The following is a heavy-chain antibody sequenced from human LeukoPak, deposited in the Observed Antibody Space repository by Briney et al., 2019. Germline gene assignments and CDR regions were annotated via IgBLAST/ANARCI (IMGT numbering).Heavy chain of an antibody. CDR1: GYTFTSYY. D-gene: IGHD6-13*01. CDR3: ARGKDSSSWYWFAFDI. Sequence: GSVKVSCKASGYTFTSYYMHWVRPAPGQGLEWMGIINPSGGSTSYAQKFQGRVTMARDMSTITVYMELSSLRSEDTAVYYCARGKDSSSWYWFAFDIWGQGTMVTVSS. J-gene: IGHJ3*02. CDR2: INPSGGST. V-gene: IGHV1-46*01.